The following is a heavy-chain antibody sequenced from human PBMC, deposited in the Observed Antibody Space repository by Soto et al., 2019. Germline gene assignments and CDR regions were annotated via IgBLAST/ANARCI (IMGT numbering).Heavy chain of an antibody. D-gene: IGHD3-3*01. CDR2: IYYSGST. CDR1: GGSISSSSYY. J-gene: IGHJ4*02. V-gene: IGHV4-39*01. Sequence: SETLSLTCTVSGGSISSSSYYWGWIRQPPGKGLEWIGSIYYSGSTYYNPSLKSRVTISVDTSKNQFSLKLSSVTAADTAVYYCASSTAVLRFLEWLLFFDYFDYWGQGTLVTVSS. CDR3: ASSTAVLRFLEWLLFFDYFDY.